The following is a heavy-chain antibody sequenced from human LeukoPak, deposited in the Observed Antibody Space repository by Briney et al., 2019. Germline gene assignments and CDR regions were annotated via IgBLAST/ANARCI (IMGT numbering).Heavy chain of an antibody. CDR1: GFTFSSYA. D-gene: IGHD3/OR15-3a*01. CDR3: APGPFGPVGYFEY. V-gene: IGHV3-23*01. J-gene: IGHJ4*02. CDR2: ISGSGNSA. Sequence: GGSLRLSCAASGFTFSSYAMNWVRQAPGKGLEGVSGISGSGNSAYYGDSVKGRFTISRDNSKNTLYLQMNSLRAEDTAVYYCAPGPFGPVGYFEYWGQGALVTVSS.